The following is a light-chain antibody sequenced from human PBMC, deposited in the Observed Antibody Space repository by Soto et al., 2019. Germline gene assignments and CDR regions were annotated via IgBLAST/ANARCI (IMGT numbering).Light chain of an antibody. CDR1: QGISSN. V-gene: IGKV1-9*01. J-gene: IGKJ4*01. CDR2: AAS. CDR3: QQYNSFSLT. Sequence: DIQMTQSPSSLSASVGDIVTITCLASQGISSNLAWYQQKPGKAPKLLIYAASSLESGVPSRFSGSGSGTEFTLTISGLQPDDFASYYCQQYNSFSLTFGGGTKVDIK.